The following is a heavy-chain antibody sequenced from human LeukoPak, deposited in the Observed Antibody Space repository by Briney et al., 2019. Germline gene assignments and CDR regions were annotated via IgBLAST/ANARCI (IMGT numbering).Heavy chain of an antibody. D-gene: IGHD5-24*01. CDR1: GYTFTSYG. CDR3: ARDKDPVEMATIKQDY. V-gene: IGHV1-18*01. Sequence: ASVKVSCKASGYTFTSYGISWVRQAPGQGLEWMGWISAYNGNTNYAQKLQGRVTMTTDTSTSTAYMELRSLRSDDTAVYYCARDKDPVEMATIKQDYWGQGTLVTVSS. CDR2: ISAYNGNT. J-gene: IGHJ4*02.